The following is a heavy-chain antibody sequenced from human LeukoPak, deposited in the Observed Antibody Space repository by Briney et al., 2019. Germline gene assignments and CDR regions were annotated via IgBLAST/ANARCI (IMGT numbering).Heavy chain of an antibody. J-gene: IGHJ4*02. CDR2: INQDGSVQ. Sequence: GGSLRLSCAASGFTFSRYWMSWVRQAPGKGLEWVANINQDGSVQYYMDSVKGRFTISRDNAQSSLYLQMNSLRADDTGVYYCAGADSGSWDFGRGAQGTLVTVSS. CDR1: GFTFSRYW. V-gene: IGHV3-7*04. CDR3: AGADSGSWDFGR. D-gene: IGHD6-13*01.